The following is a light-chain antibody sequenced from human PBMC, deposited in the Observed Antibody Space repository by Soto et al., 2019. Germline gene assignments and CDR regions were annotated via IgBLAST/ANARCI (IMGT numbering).Light chain of an antibody. CDR3: QQYNNWPLT. Sequence: ITHSPATRSCCPGERATLSGRASQSVSTNLAWYQQKPGQAPRLLIYGASTRVTGIPARFTGSGSGTELTLTLSSLQSQDFAVYYCQQYNNWPLTFGAGTKLDI. CDR1: QSVSTN. J-gene: IGKJ4*01. CDR2: GAS. V-gene: IGKV3-15*01.